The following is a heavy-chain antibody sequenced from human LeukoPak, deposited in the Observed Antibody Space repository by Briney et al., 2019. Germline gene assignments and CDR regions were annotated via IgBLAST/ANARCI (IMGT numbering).Heavy chain of an antibody. J-gene: IGHJ5*02. CDR3: ARLDGSGSYYTNWFDP. CDR2: IYPGDSDT. V-gene: IGHV5-51*01. Sequence: GESLQISCKGSGYSFTSYWIGWVRRMPGKGLEWMGIIYPGDSDTRYSPSFQGQVTISADKSISTAYLQWSSLKASDTAMYYCARLDGSGSYYTNWFDPWGQGTLVTVSS. CDR1: GYSFTSYW. D-gene: IGHD3-10*01.